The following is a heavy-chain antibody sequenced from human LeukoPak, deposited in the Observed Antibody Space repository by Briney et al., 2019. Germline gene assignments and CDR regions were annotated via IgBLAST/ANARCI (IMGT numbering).Heavy chain of an antibody. CDR1: GFTFSSYG. V-gene: IGHV3-23*01. D-gene: IGHD3-10*01. CDR3: AKASVWTMVRVVSYFDD. J-gene: IGHJ4*02. CDR2: ISGSGDNT. Sequence: GGSLRLSCAPSGFTFSSYGMTWVRQAPGKGLEWVSGISGSGDNTWYADSVKGRFTISRDNSKKTLYLQMHSLRAEDTAVYYCAKASVWTMVRVVSYFDDWGQGIQVTVSS.